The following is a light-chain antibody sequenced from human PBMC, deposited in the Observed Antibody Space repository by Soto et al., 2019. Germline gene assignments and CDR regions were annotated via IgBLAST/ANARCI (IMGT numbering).Light chain of an antibody. CDR2: EVS. CDR3: SSYTSSSTLV. J-gene: IGLJ1*01. Sequence: QSALTQPSSVSGSPGQSFTISCTGTRSDVGGYNYVSWYQQHPGKAPKLMIYEVSNRPSGVSNRFSGSKSGNTASLTISGLHAEDEADDYGSSYTSSSTLVFGTGTKVTVL. V-gene: IGLV2-14*01. CDR1: RSDVGGYNY.